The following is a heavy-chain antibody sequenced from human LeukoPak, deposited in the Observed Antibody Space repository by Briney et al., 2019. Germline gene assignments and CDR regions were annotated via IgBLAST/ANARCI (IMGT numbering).Heavy chain of an antibody. J-gene: IGHJ3*02. CDR1: GYSFTSYW. V-gene: IGHV5-51*01. CDR2: IYPGDSDT. CDR3: ARLQPQLVGNPNAFDT. Sequence: GESLKISCKGSGYSFTSYWIGWVRQMPGKGLEWMGIIYPGDSDTRYSPSFQGQVTISADKSISTAYLQWSSLKASDTAMYYCARLQPQLVGNPNAFDTWGQGTMVTVSS. D-gene: IGHD6-13*01.